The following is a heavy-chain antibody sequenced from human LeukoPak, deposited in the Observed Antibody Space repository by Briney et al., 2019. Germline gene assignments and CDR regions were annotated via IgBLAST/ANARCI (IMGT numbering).Heavy chain of an antibody. Sequence: GASVKVSCKASGGTFSSYAISWVRQAPGQGLEWMGRIIPILGIANYAQKFQGRVTMTRDTSISTAYMELSRLRSDDTAVYYCASRGEVTFLTFDYWGQGTLVTVSS. D-gene: IGHD2/OR15-2a*01. CDR2: IIPILGIA. J-gene: IGHJ4*02. V-gene: IGHV1-69*04. CDR3: ASRGEVTFLTFDY. CDR1: GGTFSSYA.